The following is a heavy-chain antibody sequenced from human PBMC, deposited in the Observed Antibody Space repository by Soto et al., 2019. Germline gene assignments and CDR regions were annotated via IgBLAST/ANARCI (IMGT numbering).Heavy chain of an antibody. Sequence: SETLSLTCTVSGGSISSYYWSWIRQPPGKGLEWIGYIYYSGSTNYNPSLKSRVTISVDTSKNQFSLKLSSVTAADTAVYYCARDIEGYYYGSGSYYWFDPWGQGTLVTVSS. V-gene: IGHV4-59*01. J-gene: IGHJ5*02. D-gene: IGHD3-10*01. CDR3: ARDIEGYYYGSGSYYWFDP. CDR2: IYYSGST. CDR1: GGSISSYY.